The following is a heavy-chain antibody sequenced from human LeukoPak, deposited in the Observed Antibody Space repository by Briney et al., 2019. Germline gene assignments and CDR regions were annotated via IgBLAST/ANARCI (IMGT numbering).Heavy chain of an antibody. Sequence: ASVKVSCKASGYTFTGYYMHWVRQAPGQGLEWMGWINPNSGGTNYAQKFQGRVTMTRDTSISTAYMELSRLRSDDTAVYYCARKTMVRGVHDYWGKGTLVTVSS. J-gene: IGHJ4*02. V-gene: IGHV1-2*02. CDR2: INPNSGGT. CDR1: GYTFTGYY. CDR3: ARKTMVRGVHDY. D-gene: IGHD3-10*01.